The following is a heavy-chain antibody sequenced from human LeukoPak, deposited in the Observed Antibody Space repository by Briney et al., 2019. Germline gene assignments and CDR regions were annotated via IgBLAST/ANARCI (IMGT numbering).Heavy chain of an antibody. Sequence: PGGSLRLSCAASGFTFSSYSMNWVRQAPGKGLEWVSYISSSSSTIYYAGSVKGRFTISRDNAKNSLYLQMNSLRAEDTAVYYCAREGSYFGFDYWGQGTLVTVSS. CDR2: ISSSSSTI. J-gene: IGHJ4*02. CDR1: GFTFSSYS. CDR3: AREGSYFGFDY. V-gene: IGHV3-48*01. D-gene: IGHD1-26*01.